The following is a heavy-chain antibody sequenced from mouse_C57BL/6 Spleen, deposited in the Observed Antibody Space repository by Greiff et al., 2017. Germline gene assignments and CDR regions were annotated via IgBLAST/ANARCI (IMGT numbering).Heavy chain of an antibody. Sequence: VQLKESGPELVKPGDSVKISCKASGYSFTGYFMNWVMQSHGKSLEWIGCINPYNGDTFYNQKFKGKATLTVDKSSSTAHMELRSLTSEDSAVYYCARKADYAMDYWGQGTSVTVSS. V-gene: IGHV1-20*01. J-gene: IGHJ4*01. CDR3: ARKADYAMDY. CDR1: GYSFTGYF. CDR2: INPYNGDT.